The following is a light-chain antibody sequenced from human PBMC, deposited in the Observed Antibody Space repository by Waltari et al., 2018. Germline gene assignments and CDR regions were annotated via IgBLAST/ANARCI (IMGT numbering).Light chain of an antibody. CDR2: GAS. J-gene: IGKJ1*01. V-gene: IGKV3-15*01. Sequence: EIVMTQSPATLSVSPGERATLSCRASQSVSSNFAWYQQKPGQAPRLLIYGASTRATGIPARFSSSGSGTEFTHTISSMQSEDFAVYYCQQYNNWPRTFGQGTKVEIK. CDR3: QQYNNWPRT. CDR1: QSVSSN.